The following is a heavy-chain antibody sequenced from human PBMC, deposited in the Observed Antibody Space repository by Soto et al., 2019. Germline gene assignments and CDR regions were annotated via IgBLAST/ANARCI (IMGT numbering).Heavy chain of an antibody. V-gene: IGHV3-23*04. CDR1: GVTFSNYA. D-gene: IGHD3-10*01. J-gene: IGHJ4*02. CDR2: LSGSGGTT. CDR3: AKQRADYGSGADTFYFDS. Sequence: VQLAESGGGLVKSGGSLRLSCTVSGVTFSNYAMNWVRQAPGKGLEWVSSLSGSGGTTYYADSVKGRFIISRDNSKNTLYLLMNSLRAEDTALYYCAKQRADYGSGADTFYFDSWGQGALVTVSS.